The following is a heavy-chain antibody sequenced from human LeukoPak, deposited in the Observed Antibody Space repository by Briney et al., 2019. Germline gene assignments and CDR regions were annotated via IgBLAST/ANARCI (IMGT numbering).Heavy chain of an antibody. J-gene: IGHJ4*02. CDR3: ARDWHSRNIDY. Sequence: GGSLRFSCAASGFTFSSYGMHWVRQAPGKGLEWVAVTWYDENSKYYADSVKGRFTISRDNSKNTLYLQMNSLRAEDTAMYYCARDWHSRNIDYWGQGTLVIVSS. CDR2: TWYDENSK. D-gene: IGHD6-13*01. V-gene: IGHV3-33*01. CDR1: GFTFSSYG.